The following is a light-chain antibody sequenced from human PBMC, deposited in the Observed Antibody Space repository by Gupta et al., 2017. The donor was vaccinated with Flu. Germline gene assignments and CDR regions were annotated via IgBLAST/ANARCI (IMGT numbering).Light chain of an antibody. Sequence: EVVLTQSPATLFLSPGERATLSCRASQSVSSYLAWYQQKPGPAPRLLIYDASNRATGIPARFSGSGSGTDFTLTISSLEPEDFAVYYCQQRSNWPTWTFGQGTKVEIK. CDR2: DAS. V-gene: IGKV3-11*01. J-gene: IGKJ1*01. CDR1: QSVSSY. CDR3: QQRSNWPTWT.